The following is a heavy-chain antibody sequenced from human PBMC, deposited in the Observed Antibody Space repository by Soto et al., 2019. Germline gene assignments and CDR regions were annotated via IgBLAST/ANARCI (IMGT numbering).Heavy chain of an antibody. D-gene: IGHD2-15*01. Sequence: LRLSCVASGSSSDPFTMHWVRELPGKGLEWVAGLSWDRSTVAYADSVQGRFTISRDHAKNSVDLLMDSLRPDDTALYFCAVSSPDIVVLPSSIYFTSWGPGTQVTVSS. CDR1: GSSSDPFT. CDR2: LSWDRSTV. V-gene: IGHV3-9*02. CDR3: AVSSPDIVVLPSSIYFTS. J-gene: IGHJ4*02.